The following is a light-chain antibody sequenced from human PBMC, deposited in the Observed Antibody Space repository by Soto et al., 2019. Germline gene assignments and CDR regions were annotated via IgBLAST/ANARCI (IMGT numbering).Light chain of an antibody. CDR3: SSFVGPYTYV. CDR2: DVS. Sequence: QSVLTQPRSVSGSPGQSVTISCTGTSSDVGAYDYVSWYQHHPGKAPKVTIYDVSKRPSGVPDRFSGSKSGNTDSLTISGLLAEDEADYYCSSFVGPYTYVFGTGTKLTVL. V-gene: IGLV2-11*01. CDR1: SSDVGAYDY. J-gene: IGLJ1*01.